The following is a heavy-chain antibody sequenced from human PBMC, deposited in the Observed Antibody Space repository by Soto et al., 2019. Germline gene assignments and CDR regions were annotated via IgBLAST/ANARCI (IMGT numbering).Heavy chain of an antibody. D-gene: IGHD3-9*01. CDR3: ARVGRYFDWLLAPFDY. Sequence: GGSLRLSCAASGFTFSSYAMHWVRQAPGKGLEWVAVISYDGSNKYYADSVKGRFTISRDNSKNTLYLQMNSLRAEDTAVYYCARVGRYFDWLLAPFDYWGQGTLVTVSS. V-gene: IGHV3-30-3*01. CDR1: GFTFSSYA. J-gene: IGHJ4*02. CDR2: ISYDGSNK.